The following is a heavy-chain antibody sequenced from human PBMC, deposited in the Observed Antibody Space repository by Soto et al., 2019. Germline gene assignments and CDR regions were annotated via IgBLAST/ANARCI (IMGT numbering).Heavy chain of an antibody. Sequence: SETLSLTCTVSGGSISSSSYYWGWIHQPPGKGLEWIGSIYYSGSTYYNPSLKSRVTISVDTSKNQFSLKLSSVTAADTAVYYCARPLESYDYIWGSYRYAFDIWGQGTMVTVSS. CDR1: GGSISSSSYY. J-gene: IGHJ3*02. CDR3: ARPLESYDYIWGSYRYAFDI. D-gene: IGHD3-16*02. CDR2: IYYSGST. V-gene: IGHV4-39*01.